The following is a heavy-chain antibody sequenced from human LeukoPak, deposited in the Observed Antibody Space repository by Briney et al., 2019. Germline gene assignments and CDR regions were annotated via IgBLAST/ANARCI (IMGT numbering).Heavy chain of an antibody. J-gene: IGHJ4*02. D-gene: IGHD6-13*01. CDR1: GFTFSGCW. CDR3: ARVGSSSSWYVLRPVDS. V-gene: IGHV3-7*03. CDR2: IKQDGSDK. Sequence: PGGSLRLSCAASGFTFSGCWMSWVRQAPGKGLEWVANIKQDGSDKYYVDSVKGRFTISRDNAKNSLYLQMNSLRAEDTAVYYCARVGSSSSWYVLRPVDSWGQGTLVTVSS.